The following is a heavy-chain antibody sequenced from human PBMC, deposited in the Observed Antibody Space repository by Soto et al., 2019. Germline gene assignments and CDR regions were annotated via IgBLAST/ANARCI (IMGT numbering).Heavy chain of an antibody. CDR2: IYSSGYT. CDR3: ARTRGCSSTSCYFDY. V-gene: IGHV4-59*01. CDR1: NGSIGSYY. D-gene: IGHD2-2*01. Sequence: PSETLSLTCTVSNGSIGSYYWNWIRQPPGKGLEWIGYIYSSGYTNYNASLKTRVTMSVDTSKNQFSLKLSSVTAADTAVYYCARTRGCSSTSCYFDYWGQGTLVTVSS. J-gene: IGHJ4*02.